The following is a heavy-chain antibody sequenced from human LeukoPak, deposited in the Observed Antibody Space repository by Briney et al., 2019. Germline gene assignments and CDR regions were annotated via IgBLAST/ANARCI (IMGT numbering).Heavy chain of an antibody. CDR3: ARDSIAVAGTYFDY. CDR2: IKQDGSEK. Sequence: GGSLRLSCAASVFTFSSYWMSWVRQAPGKGLEWVANIKQDGSEKYYVDSVKGRFTISRDNAKNTLYLQMNSLRAEDTAVYYCARDSIAVAGTYFDYWGQGTLVTVSS. V-gene: IGHV3-7*01. D-gene: IGHD6-19*01. CDR1: VFTFSSYW. J-gene: IGHJ4*02.